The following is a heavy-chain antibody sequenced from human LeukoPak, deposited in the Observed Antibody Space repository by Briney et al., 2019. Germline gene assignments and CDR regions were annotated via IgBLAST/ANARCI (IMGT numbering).Heavy chain of an antibody. D-gene: IGHD5-18*01. Sequence: PSGTLTLSCTASEFTIRTSSYHWGRLPQPQGQGLVSRGSIYYSGSTYDNPFLNSLAIISVDTSKNQFSLTLSSVTAADTAVYYCARRVDTARSIPDRYFDYWGQGTLVTVSS. V-gene: IGHV4-39*01. CDR1: EFTIRTSSYH. CDR2: IYYSGST. CDR3: ARRVDTARSIPDRYFDY. J-gene: IGHJ4*02.